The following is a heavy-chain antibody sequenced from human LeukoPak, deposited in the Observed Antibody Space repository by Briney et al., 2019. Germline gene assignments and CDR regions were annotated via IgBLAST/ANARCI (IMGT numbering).Heavy chain of an antibody. CDR2: IYHSGST. J-gene: IGHJ4*02. CDR3: ARINRYLDY. D-gene: IGHD1-14*01. V-gene: IGHV4-38-2*02. CDR1: GYSISSGYY. Sequence: PSETLSLTCTVSGYSISSGYYWGWIRQPPGKGLEWYGRIYHSGSTYYHPSLESRVPISVETSKNRFTLKLSSVTPGDTAVYCCARINRYLDYWGQGTLVTVSS.